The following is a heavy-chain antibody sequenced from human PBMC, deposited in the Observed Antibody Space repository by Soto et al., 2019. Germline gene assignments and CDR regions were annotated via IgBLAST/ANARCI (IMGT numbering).Heavy chain of an antibody. Sequence: QVQLVQSGAEVKKPGASVKVSCKASGYTFTSYDINWVRQATGQGLEWMGWMNPNSGNTGYAQKFQGRVTMTRNTSISTAYMELSSRRSEYTAVYYCARGITIFGVVPGWGQGTLVTVSS. J-gene: IGHJ4*02. CDR1: GYTFTSYD. CDR2: MNPNSGNT. CDR3: ARGITIFGVVPG. V-gene: IGHV1-8*01. D-gene: IGHD3-3*01.